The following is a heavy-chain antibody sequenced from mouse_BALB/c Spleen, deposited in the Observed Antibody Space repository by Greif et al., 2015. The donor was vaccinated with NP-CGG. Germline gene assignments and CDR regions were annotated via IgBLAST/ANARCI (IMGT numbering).Heavy chain of an antibody. V-gene: IGHV5-9-3*01. Sequence: DVQLQESGGGLVKPGGSLKLSCAASGFTFSSYAMSWVRQTPEKRLEWVATISSGGSYTYYPDSVKGRFTISRDNAKNTLYLQMSSLRSEDTAMYYCARHEPYAMDYWGQGTSVTVSS. CDR3: ARHEPYAMDY. CDR1: GFTFSSYA. J-gene: IGHJ4*01. CDR2: ISSGGSYT.